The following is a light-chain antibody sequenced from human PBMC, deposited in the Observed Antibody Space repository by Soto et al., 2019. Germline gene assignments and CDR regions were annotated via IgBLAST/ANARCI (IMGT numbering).Light chain of an antibody. Sequence: DIVMTQSPDSLAVFLGERATINCKSSQSVLYSSNNKNFLAWYQQKPGQPPKLLIYWASTRESGVPDRFSGSGSGTDFTLTINSLQAEDVAVYYCQQYHSTPPYTFGQGTKLEIK. CDR3: QQYHSTPPYT. CDR1: QSVLYSSNNKNF. J-gene: IGKJ2*01. V-gene: IGKV4-1*01. CDR2: WAS.